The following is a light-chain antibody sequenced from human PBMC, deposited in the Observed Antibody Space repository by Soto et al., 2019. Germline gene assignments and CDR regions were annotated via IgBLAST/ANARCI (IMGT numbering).Light chain of an antibody. CDR1: QGISRF. V-gene: IGKV1-9*01. J-gene: IGKJ3*01. Sequence: IPLTQSPSSLSASVGDRVTITCRASQGISRFLAWYQQKPAKAPKLPIYGASTLQSAVPSRFSGSRSGTDFTVTNASLPPEDFATYYCQHHNSFPIPFGPGTKVYIK. CDR3: QHHNSFPIP. CDR2: GAS.